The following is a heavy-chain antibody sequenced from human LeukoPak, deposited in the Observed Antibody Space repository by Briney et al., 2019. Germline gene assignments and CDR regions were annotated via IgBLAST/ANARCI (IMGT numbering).Heavy chain of an antibody. J-gene: IGHJ6*02. D-gene: IGHD3-10*01. CDR2: INPSGGST. Sequence: ASVKVSCKASGYTFTSYYMHWVRQAPGQGLEWMGIINPSGGSTSYAQKFQGRVTMTRDTSTSTVYMELSSLRSEDTAVYYCARDIHGSGPASYCYYGMDVWGQGTTVTVSS. CDR1: GYTFTSYY. V-gene: IGHV1-46*01. CDR3: ARDIHGSGPASYCYYGMDV.